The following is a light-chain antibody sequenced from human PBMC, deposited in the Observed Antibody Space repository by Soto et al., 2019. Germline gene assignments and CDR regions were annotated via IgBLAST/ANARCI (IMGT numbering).Light chain of an antibody. CDR1: QSISSW. J-gene: IGKJ4*01. Sequence: DIQMTQSPSTLSASVGDRVTITCRASQSISSWLAWYQQKPGKAPKLLIYKASSLESGVPSRFSGSGSGTEFTLTISSMQPDDFATYYCQQYNSYALTFGGGTKVEIK. V-gene: IGKV1-5*03. CDR2: KAS. CDR3: QQYNSYALT.